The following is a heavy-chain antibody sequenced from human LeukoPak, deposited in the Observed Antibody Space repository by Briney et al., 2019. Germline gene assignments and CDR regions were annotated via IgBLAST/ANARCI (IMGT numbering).Heavy chain of an antibody. CDR2: IWYDGSNK. CDR3: ARVGVGYCSGGSCTPYNWFDP. Sequence: PGGSLRLSCAASGFTFSSYGMHWVRQAPGKGLEWVAVIWYDGSNKYYADSVKGRFTISRDNSKNTLYLQMNSLRAEDTAVYYCARVGVGYCSGGSCTPYNWFDPWGQGTLVTVSS. D-gene: IGHD2-15*01. CDR1: GFTFSSYG. V-gene: IGHV3-33*01. J-gene: IGHJ5*02.